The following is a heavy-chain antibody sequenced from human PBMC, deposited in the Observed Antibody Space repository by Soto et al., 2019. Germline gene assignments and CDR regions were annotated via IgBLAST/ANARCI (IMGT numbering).Heavy chain of an antibody. V-gene: IGHV3-23*01. CDR1: GFTFGSYA. D-gene: IGHD2-2*01. CDR2: LGGNGFTT. Sequence: EVQLLEAGGGLVQPGGSLILSCVVSGFTFGSYAMSWVRQAPEKGPEWVAILGGNGFTTYYADSVKGGFTISGDKSKSTLFLQMNSLRADDTGVYYCAKALRPSLNFFYYMDVWGRGTSVTVSS. CDR3: AKALRPSLNFFYYMDV. J-gene: IGHJ6*03.